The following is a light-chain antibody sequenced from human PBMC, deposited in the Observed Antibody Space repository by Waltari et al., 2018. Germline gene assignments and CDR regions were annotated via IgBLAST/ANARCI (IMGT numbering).Light chain of an antibody. V-gene: IGLV1-44*01. Sequence: QSVLTQPPPAFGTPGQGATTLCSGRSSNVGSQLFIWYRQPPVPPPTLPISSDYHRPSGVPARFTGSKFGNTASLTISGLQADDEAHYYCCSYAGSDTYVFGTGTEVTVL. J-gene: IGLJ1*01. CDR2: SDY. CDR3: CSYAGSDTYV. CDR1: SSNVGSQL.